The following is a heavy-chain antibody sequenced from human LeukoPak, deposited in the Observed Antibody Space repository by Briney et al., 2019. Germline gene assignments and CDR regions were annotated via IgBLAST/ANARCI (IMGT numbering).Heavy chain of an antibody. CDR2: IYYSGST. CDR3: ARQYSSSWYRPYYYYGMDV. V-gene: IGHV4-39*01. D-gene: IGHD6-13*01. Sequence: SETLSLTCTVSGGSISSSSYYWGWIRQPPGKGLEWIGSIYYSGSTYYNPSLKSRVTISVDTSKNQFSLKLSSVTAADTAVYYCARQYSSSWYRPYYYYGMDVWGQGTTVTVSS. J-gene: IGHJ6*02. CDR1: GGSISSSSYY.